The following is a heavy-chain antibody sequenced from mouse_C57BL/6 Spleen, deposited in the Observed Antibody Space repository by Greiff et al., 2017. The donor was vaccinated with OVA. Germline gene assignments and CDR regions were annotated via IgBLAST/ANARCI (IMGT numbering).Heavy chain of an antibody. CDR1: GFTFSSYA. D-gene: IGHD2-2*01. CDR2: ISDGGSYT. CDR3: ARVKGPYGYDVGY. J-gene: IGHJ2*01. V-gene: IGHV5-4*03. Sequence: EVKLVESGGGLVKPGGSLKLSCAASGFTFSSYAMSWVRQTPEKRLEWVATISDGGSYTSYPDNVKGRFTISRDNAKNNLYLQMSHLKTEDTAMYYCARVKGPYGYDVGYWGQGTTLTVSS.